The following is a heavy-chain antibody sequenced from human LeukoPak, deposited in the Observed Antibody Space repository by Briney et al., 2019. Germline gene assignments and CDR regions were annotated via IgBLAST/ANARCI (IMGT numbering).Heavy chain of an antibody. Sequence: PSQTLSLTCTVSGGSISSGGYYWSWIRQPPGKGLEWIGYIYQSGSTSYNPSLKSRVTISVDTSKNQFSLKLSSVTAADTAVYYCTRASTDMFSGYFDNWGQGTLVTVSS. CDR2: IYQSGST. CDR3: TRASTDMFSGYFDN. D-gene: IGHD5-18*01. V-gene: IGHV4-30-2*01. J-gene: IGHJ4*02. CDR1: GGSISSGGYY.